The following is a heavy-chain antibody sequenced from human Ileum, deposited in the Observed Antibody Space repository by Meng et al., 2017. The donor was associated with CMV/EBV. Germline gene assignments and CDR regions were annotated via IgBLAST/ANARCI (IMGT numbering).Heavy chain of an antibody. Sequence: ASVKVSCKASGYTFTSYYIHWVRQAPGQGLEWMGIIDPSGGATSYAQKFQGRVTMTTDTSTSTVYMELRSLRSDDTAVYYCAREENDYYYGMDVWGQGTTVTVSS. CDR1: GYTFTSYY. J-gene: IGHJ6*02. CDR2: IDPSGGAT. CDR3: AREENDYYYGMDV. V-gene: IGHV1-46*01. D-gene: IGHD2/OR15-2a*01.